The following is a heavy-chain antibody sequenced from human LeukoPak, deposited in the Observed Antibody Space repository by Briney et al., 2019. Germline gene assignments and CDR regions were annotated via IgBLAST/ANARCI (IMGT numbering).Heavy chain of an antibody. CDR3: ARGRWDTGGLHGLDV. J-gene: IGHJ6*02. V-gene: IGHV3-33*01. CDR2: IWYDGSNK. CDR1: GFTFSSFG. Sequence: PGGSLRLSCAASGFTFSSFGMHWVRQAPGKGLEWVAVIWYDGSNKYYADSVKGRFTIYRDNSQNTLYLQGNNLRAEDTAVYCCARGRWDTGGLHGLDVWGQGTTVTVSS. D-gene: IGHD2-8*02.